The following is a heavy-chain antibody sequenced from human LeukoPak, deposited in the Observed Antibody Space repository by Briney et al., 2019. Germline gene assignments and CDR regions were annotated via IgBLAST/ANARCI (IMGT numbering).Heavy chain of an antibody. CDR1: GYTLTELS. V-gene: IGHV1-24*01. J-gene: IGHJ3*02. CDR3: ATAILSYYYGSGSPRRAFDI. D-gene: IGHD3-10*01. Sequence: GASVKVSCKVSGYTLTELSMHWVRQAPGKGLEWMGGFDPEDGETIYAQKFQGRVTMTEDTSTDTAYMELSSLRSEDTAVYYCATAILSYYYGSGSPRRAFDIWGQGTMVTVSS. CDR2: FDPEDGET.